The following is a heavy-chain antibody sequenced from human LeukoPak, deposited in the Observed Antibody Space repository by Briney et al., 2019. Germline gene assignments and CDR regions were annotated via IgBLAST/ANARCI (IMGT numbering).Heavy chain of an antibody. CDR3: AKERPHYFDY. V-gene: IGHV3-30*18. Sequence: PGGSLRLSCAASGFTFSSYGMHWVRQAPGKGLEWVAVISYDGSNKYYADSVKGRFTISRDNSKNTLYLQMNSLRAEDTAVYYCAKERPHYFDYWGQGTLVTVSS. J-gene: IGHJ4*02. D-gene: IGHD6-6*01. CDR2: ISYDGSNK. CDR1: GFTFSSYG.